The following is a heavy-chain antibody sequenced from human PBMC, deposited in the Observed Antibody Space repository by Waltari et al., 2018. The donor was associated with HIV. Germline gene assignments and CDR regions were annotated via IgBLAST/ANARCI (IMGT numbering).Heavy chain of an antibody. V-gene: IGHV1-2*02. CDR3: ARDYDSNGMYYFDY. CDR2: INPNRGET. Sequence: QVQLLQSGAEVKKPGASVKVSCKASGYTFTDYYMHWVRQAPGQGPEWMGWINPNRGETNYAQKFKGRVTMTKDTSITTAYMELSRLRSDDTAVYFCARDYDSNGMYYFDYWGQGTLVTVSS. CDR1: GYTFTDYY. J-gene: IGHJ4*02. D-gene: IGHD3-22*01.